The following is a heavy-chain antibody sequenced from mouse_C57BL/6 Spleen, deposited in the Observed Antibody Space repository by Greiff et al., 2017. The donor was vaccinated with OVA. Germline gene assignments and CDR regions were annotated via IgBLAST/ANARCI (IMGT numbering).Heavy chain of an antibody. CDR3: AREDYYSNYDYAMDY. V-gene: IGHV3-6*01. Sequence: EVQRVESGPGLVKPSQSLSLTCSVTGYSITSGYYWNWIRQFPGNKLEWMGYISYDGSNNYNPSLKNRISITRDTSKNKVFLKLNSVTTEDTATYYCAREDYYSNYDYAMDYWGQGTSVTVSS. CDR1: GYSITSGYY. CDR2: ISYDGSN. J-gene: IGHJ4*01. D-gene: IGHD2-5*01.